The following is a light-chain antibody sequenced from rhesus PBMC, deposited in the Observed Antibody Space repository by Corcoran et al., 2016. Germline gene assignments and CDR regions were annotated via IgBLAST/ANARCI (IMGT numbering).Light chain of an antibody. CDR1: SSDIGGYNG. J-gene: IGLJ1*01. CDR3: CSYRSGSTYM. CDR2: DVS. Sequence: QSALTQPPSVSKSRGQPVTLSCTGTSSDIGGYNGVSWYQQYSGTAPRLLISDVSKRPSGVSDRFSGSKSGNTASLTISGLQSEDEADYYGCSYRSGSTYMFGGGTRLTVL. V-gene: IGLV2-38*01.